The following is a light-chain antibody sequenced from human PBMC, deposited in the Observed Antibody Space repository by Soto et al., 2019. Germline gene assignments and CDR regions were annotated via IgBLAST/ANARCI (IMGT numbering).Light chain of an antibody. CDR3: CSYAGTTTFVV. CDR1: NSDIGIYNL. J-gene: IGLJ2*01. V-gene: IGLV2-23*02. Sequence: QSVLTQPASVSGSPGQSITISCTGTNSDIGIYNLVSWYQQHPGKVPKVIIYEVAKRPSGVSDRFSGSKSGNTSSLTISGLQAEDEADYYCCSYAGTTTFVVFGGGTKHTVL. CDR2: EVA.